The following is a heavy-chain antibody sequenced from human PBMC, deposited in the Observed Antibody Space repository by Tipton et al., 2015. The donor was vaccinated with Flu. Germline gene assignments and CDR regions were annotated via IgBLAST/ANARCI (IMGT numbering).Heavy chain of an antibody. Sequence: GSLRLSCAASGFTFSNYAMYWVRQAPGKGLEYVSLISSNGDNTYYADSVKGRFTISRDNSKNTLYLQMGRLRADDMAVYYCARGMNTGLVDVWGQGTTVTVSS. CDR1: GFTFSNYA. J-gene: IGHJ6*02. CDR2: ISSNGDNT. CDR3: ARGMNTGLVDV. V-gene: IGHV3-64*02. D-gene: IGHD1-14*01.